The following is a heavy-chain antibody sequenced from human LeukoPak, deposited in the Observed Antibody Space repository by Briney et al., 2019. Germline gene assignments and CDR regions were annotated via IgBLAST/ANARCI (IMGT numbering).Heavy chain of an antibody. CDR3: VRQVAGSGYRDS. Sequence: PSETLSLTCTVSGGSISSSRHYWGWIRQPPGKGLEWIGNILYSGSTNYNPSLKSRVTISVDASKNQFSLKLSSVTAADTADYYCVRQVAGSGYRDSWGQGTLVTVSS. V-gene: IGHV4-39*01. D-gene: IGHD3-22*01. CDR1: GGSISSSRHY. CDR2: ILYSGST. J-gene: IGHJ4*02.